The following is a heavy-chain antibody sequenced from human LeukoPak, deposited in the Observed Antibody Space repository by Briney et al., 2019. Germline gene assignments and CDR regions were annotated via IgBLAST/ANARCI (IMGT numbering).Heavy chain of an antibody. J-gene: IGHJ4*02. Sequence: ASVKVSCKASGYTFTCYDINWVRQATGQGLEWMGWMNPNSGNTGCAQKFQGRVTMTRNTSISTAYMELSSLRSEDTAVYYCARGILGTLASGYWGQGTLVTVSS. CDR2: MNPNSGNT. CDR1: GYTFTCYD. D-gene: IGHD2-15*01. V-gene: IGHV1-8*01. CDR3: ARGILGTLASGY.